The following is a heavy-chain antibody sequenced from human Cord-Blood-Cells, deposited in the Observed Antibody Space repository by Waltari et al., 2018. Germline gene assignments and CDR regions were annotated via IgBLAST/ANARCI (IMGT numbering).Heavy chain of an antibody. CDR3: ASTKWELLL. CDR2: INPSGRN. D-gene: IGHD1-26*01. V-gene: IGHV4-34*01. Sequence: QVQLQQWGAGLLKPSETLSLTCAVYGGSFSGYYWSWIRQPPGKGQEWIGKINPSGRNDYNPSLDSRITRSVDSSKNQFSLKLSSVTAADTAVYYCASTKWELLLWGQGTLVTVSS. CDR1: GGSFSGYY. J-gene: IGHJ4*02.